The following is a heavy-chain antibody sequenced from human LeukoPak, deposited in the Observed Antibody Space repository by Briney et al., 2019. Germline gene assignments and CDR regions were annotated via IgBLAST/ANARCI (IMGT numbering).Heavy chain of an antibody. V-gene: IGHV4-30-4*07. CDR2: IYYTGST. CDR1: GGSISSAGYS. CDR3: ARGGDSSGYEGRFDP. J-gene: IGHJ5*02. Sequence: SETLSLTCAVSGGSISSAGYSWSWIRQPPGKGLECIGYIYYTGSTYYNPSLKSRVTISLDTSKNQFSLKLSSVTAADTAVYCCARGGDSSGYEGRFDPWGQGTLVTVSS. D-gene: IGHD3-22*01.